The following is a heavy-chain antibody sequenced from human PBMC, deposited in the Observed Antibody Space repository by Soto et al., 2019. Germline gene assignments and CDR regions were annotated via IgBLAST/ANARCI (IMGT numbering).Heavy chain of an antibody. Sequence: PSETLSLTCPVSGGSLSSSSYYWGWVRQPPGKGLEWIGSIYYSGSTYYNPSLKSRVTISVDTSKNQFSLKLSSVTAADTAVYYCARHRYDFWSGYRNWGQGTLVTSPQ. J-gene: IGHJ4*02. CDR1: GGSLSSSSYY. CDR3: ARHRYDFWSGYRN. V-gene: IGHV4-39*01. D-gene: IGHD3-3*01. CDR2: IYYSGST.